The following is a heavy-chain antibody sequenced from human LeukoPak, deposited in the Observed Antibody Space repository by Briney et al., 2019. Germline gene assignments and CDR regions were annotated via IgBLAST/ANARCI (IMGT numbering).Heavy chain of an antibody. CDR2: IHRSSGGT. V-gene: IGHV1-2*02. CDR3: ARERESSGPSSLDP. D-gene: IGHD3-22*01. J-gene: IGHJ5*02. CDR1: GYTFSDYC. Sequence: ASVKVSCKASGYTFSDYCMHWVRPAPGQGLEWMGWIHRSSGGTKYAQKFQGRVTMTRDTSMRTDYMELRRLTSDDTAVYWCARERESSGPSSLDPWGQGTLVTVSS.